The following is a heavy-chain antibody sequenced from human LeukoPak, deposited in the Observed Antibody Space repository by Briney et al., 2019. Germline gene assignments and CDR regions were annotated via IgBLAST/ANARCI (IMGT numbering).Heavy chain of an antibody. CDR2: IRYDGSNN. CDR1: GFTFSTYG. Sequence: GGSLRLSCAASGFTFSTYGMHWVRQAPGKGLEWVAFIRYDGSNNYYAASVKGRFTISRDNSKNTLYLQMNSLRAEDTAVFYCAKGTSSIYYYSYMDVWGKGTTVTVSS. J-gene: IGHJ6*03. D-gene: IGHD6-13*01. CDR3: AKGTSSIYYYSYMDV. V-gene: IGHV3-30*02.